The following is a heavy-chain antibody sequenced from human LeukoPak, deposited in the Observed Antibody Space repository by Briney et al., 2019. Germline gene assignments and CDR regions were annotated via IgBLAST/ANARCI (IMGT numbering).Heavy chain of an antibody. CDR2: VDPEDGET. V-gene: IGHV1-69-2*01. J-gene: IGHJ4*02. CDR3: ATVGGSYSDY. CDR1: GYTFTDYY. D-gene: IGHD1-26*01. Sequence: ASVKVSCKVSGYTFTDYYMHWVQQAPGKGLEWMGLVDPEDGETIYAEKFQGRVTITTDTSTDTAYMELSSLRSEDTAVYYCATVGGSYSDYWGQGTLVTVSS.